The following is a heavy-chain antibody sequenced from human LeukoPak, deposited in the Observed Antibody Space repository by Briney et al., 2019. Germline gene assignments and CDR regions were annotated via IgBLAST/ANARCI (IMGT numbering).Heavy chain of an antibody. Sequence: GSLRLSCAASGFTFNYYGMHWVRQAPGKGLEWMSYDGNNKYYADSVKGRFTTSRDNSKNTLFLQMNSLRAEDTAVYYCARDRHPWWIGYWGQGTLVIVSS. V-gene: IGHV3-33*05. CDR1: GFTFNYYG. CDR3: ARDRHPWWIGY. D-gene: IGHD2-15*01. J-gene: IGHJ4*02. CDR2: YDGNNK.